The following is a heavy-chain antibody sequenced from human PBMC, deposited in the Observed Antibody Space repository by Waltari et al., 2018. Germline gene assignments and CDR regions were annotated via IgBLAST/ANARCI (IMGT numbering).Heavy chain of an antibody. CDR2: IKQDGSEK. CDR3: ARWSSMAPVDP. D-gene: IGHD6-6*01. V-gene: IGHV3-7*01. J-gene: IGHJ5*02. CDR1: GFSFRSYW. Sequence: EVQLVESGGGLVQPGGSLRLSCAASGFSFRSYWMSWVRQAPGKGLEWVANIKQDGSEKYYVDSVRGRFTSSRDNANNSLYLQMNSLRAEDTAVYYCARWSSMAPVDPWGQGTLVTVSS.